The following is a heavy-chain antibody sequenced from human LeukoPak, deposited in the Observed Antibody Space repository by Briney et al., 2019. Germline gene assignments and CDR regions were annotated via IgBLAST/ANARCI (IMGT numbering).Heavy chain of an antibody. CDR3: AKDHSVGWREP. D-gene: IGHD5/OR15-5a*01. V-gene: IGHV3-30-3*01. Sequence: PGGSLRLSCSASGFIFSNYAIHWVRQAPGKGLEWVAVISYDGSNKFYADSVQGRFTISRDNSKNTLYLQMNSLRAEDTAVYYCAKDHSVGWREPWGQGTLVTVSS. CDR1: GFIFSNYA. J-gene: IGHJ4*02. CDR2: ISYDGSNK.